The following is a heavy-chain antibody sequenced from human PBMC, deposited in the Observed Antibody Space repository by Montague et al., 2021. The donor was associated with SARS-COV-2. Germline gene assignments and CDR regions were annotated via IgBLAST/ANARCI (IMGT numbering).Heavy chain of an antibody. J-gene: IGHJ3*02. CDR3: AREMYYYDSSGYQVVDAFDI. D-gene: IGHD3-22*01. CDR1: GFTFSSYA. V-gene: IGHV3-30-3*01. CDR2: ITYHGSNK. Sequence: SLRLSCAASGFTFSSYAMHWVRQAPGKGLEWVAAITYHGSNKYYADSVKGRFTISRDNSKNTLYLQMNSLRAEDTAVYYCAREMYYYDSSGYQVVDAFDIWGQGTMVTVSS.